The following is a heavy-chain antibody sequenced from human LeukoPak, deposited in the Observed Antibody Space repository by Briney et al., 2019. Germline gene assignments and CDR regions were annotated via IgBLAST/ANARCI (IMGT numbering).Heavy chain of an antibody. CDR2: IFTSGST. J-gene: IGHJ4*02. D-gene: IGHD3-22*01. Sequence: SETLSLTCAVSGASISSGSYYWSWIRQPAGKGLEWIGRIFTSGSTKYNPSLKSRVTISVDTSKNQFSLKLSSVTAADTAVYCCARDSGGMIARGNYWGQGTLVTVSS. V-gene: IGHV4-61*02. CDR1: GASISSGSYY. CDR3: ARDSGGMIARGNY.